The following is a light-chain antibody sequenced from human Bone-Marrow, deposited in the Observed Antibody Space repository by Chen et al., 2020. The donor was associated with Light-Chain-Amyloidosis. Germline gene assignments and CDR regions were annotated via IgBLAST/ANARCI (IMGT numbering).Light chain of an antibody. J-gene: IGKJ5*01. CDR1: QGVGAW. Sequence: DIQMTQSPSSVSASVGDRVTITSRASQGVGAWLACYQQKPGKGPKLLIYGASSVQSGVPSGFSESGSGTDSTLSSSSLQPEEFATCCGQQASSFPATFGQGTRLQ. V-gene: IGKV1-12*01. CDR2: GAS. CDR3: QQASSFPAT.